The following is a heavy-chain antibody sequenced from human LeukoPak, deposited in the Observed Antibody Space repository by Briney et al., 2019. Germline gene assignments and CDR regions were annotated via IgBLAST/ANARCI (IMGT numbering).Heavy chain of an antibody. CDR3: ASQRNFWSGYYRD. V-gene: IGHV4-59*05. Sequence: SETLSLTCTVSGASISSYYWSWIRQPPGQGLEWIGSIYYSGSTYYNPSLKSRVTISVDTSKNQFSLKLSSVTAADTAVYYCASQRNFWSGYYRDWGQGTLVTVSS. D-gene: IGHD3-3*01. J-gene: IGHJ4*02. CDR1: GASISSYY. CDR2: IYYSGST.